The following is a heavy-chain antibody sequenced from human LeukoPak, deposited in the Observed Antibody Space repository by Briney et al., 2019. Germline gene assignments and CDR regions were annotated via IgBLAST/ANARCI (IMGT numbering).Heavy chain of an antibody. CDR2: INPNSGGT. Sequence: ASVKVSCKASGYTFTGYYMHWVRQAPGQWLEWMGWINPNSGGTNYAQKFQVRVTMTRDTSISTAYMELSRLRSDDTAVYYCASGYYYGSGRNTGDYRGQGTLVTVSS. V-gene: IGHV1-2*02. D-gene: IGHD3-10*01. CDR1: GYTFTGYY. CDR3: ASGYYYGSGRNTGDY. J-gene: IGHJ4*02.